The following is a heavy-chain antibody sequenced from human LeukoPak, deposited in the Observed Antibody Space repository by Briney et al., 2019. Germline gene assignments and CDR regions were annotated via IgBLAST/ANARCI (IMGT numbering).Heavy chain of an antibody. V-gene: IGHV3-48*02. CDR2: ISSSSSTI. CDR3: ARGGPTVTTWGLFDY. J-gene: IGHJ4*02. CDR1: GFTFSSYS. D-gene: IGHD4-17*01. Sequence: GGSLRLSCAASGFTFSSYSMNWVRQAPGKGLDWVSYISSSSSTIYYADSVKGRFTISRDNAKNSLYPQMNSLRDEDTAVYYCARGGPTVTTWGLFDYWGQGTLVTVSS.